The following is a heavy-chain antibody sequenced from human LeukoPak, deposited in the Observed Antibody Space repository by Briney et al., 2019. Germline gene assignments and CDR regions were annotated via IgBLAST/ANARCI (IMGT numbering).Heavy chain of an antibody. Sequence: GGSLRLSCAASGFTFSSYAMSWVRQAPGKGLEWVSAISGSGGSTYYADSVKGRFTISRDNSKDTLYLQMNSLRAEDTAVYYCAKDKPYYYDSSGYYYEDYWGQGTLVTVSS. CDR3: AKDKPYYYDSSGYYYEDY. D-gene: IGHD3-22*01. CDR2: ISGSGGST. J-gene: IGHJ4*02. CDR1: GFTFSSYA. V-gene: IGHV3-23*01.